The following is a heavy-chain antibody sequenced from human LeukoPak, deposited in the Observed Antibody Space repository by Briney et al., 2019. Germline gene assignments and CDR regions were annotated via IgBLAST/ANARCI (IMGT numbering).Heavy chain of an antibody. CDR3: ARDLAHDYYDSSYAAFDM. D-gene: IGHD3-22*01. V-gene: IGHV1-18*01. J-gene: IGHJ3*02. CDR1: GYTCASYG. Sequence: ASVKVSCKASGYTCASYGVSWLRQAPGQGLEWLGWISAYSTNTHYAQSLQGRVTMTADTLTNTAYMHLRSLRSDDTAMYYCARDLAHDYYDSSYAAFDMWGQGTMVTVSS. CDR2: ISAYSTNT.